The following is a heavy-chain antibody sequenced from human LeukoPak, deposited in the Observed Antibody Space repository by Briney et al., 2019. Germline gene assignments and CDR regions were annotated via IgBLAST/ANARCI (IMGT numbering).Heavy chain of an antibody. J-gene: IGHJ4*02. CDR1: GFTFSNYA. CDR3: AKDLGHCSGGNCHDYFEN. D-gene: IGHD2-15*01. CDR2: FSGIVGIT. Sequence: QPGGSLGLSCAASGFTFSNYAMGWIRQAPGKGLEWVSTFSGIVGITYYADSVKGRFTISRDNSKNTLYLQMNSLRAEDTAVYYCAKDLGHCSGGNCHDYFENWGQGTLVTVSS. V-gene: IGHV3-23*01.